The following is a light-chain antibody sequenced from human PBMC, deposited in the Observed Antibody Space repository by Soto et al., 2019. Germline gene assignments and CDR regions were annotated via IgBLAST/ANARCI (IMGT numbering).Light chain of an antibody. J-gene: IGKJ5*01. CDR1: QSVSRD. CDR3: QQRTNWRIT. CDR2: GAS. V-gene: IGKV3-15*01. Sequence: VMTQSPATLSVSPGERATLSCRASQSVSRDLAWYQQKPGQAPRLLIYGASTRATDVPARFSGSGSGTEFTLTISSLQSEDFAVYYCQQRTNWRITFGQGTRLEIK.